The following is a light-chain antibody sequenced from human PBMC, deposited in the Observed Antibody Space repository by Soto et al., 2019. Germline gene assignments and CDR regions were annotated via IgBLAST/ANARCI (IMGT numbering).Light chain of an antibody. V-gene: IGKV3-11*01. J-gene: IGKJ5*01. CDR1: QSITRY. CDR2: DAS. Sequence: EIVLTQSPATLSLSPGDRATLSCRASQSITRYLAWYQQKPGQAPRLLIYDASNRATGIPARFSGSGSGTDFTLTISSLEPEDFAVYYCQPRTNWPPFTFGQGTRLDIK. CDR3: QPRTNWPPFT.